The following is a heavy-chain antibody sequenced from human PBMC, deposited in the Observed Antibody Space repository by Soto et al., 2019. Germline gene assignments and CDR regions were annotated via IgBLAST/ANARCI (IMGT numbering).Heavy chain of an antibody. CDR3: ASQITIFGVDYFYYGKDV. CDR2: IWYDGSNK. Sequence: GGSLRLSCAASGFTFSSYGMHWVRQAPGKGLEWVAVIWYDGSNKYYADSVKGRFTISRDNSKNTLYLQMNSLRAEDTAVYYCASQITIFGVDYFYYGKDVWGQGTTVTVSS. D-gene: IGHD3-3*01. J-gene: IGHJ6*02. CDR1: GFTFSSYG. V-gene: IGHV3-33*01.